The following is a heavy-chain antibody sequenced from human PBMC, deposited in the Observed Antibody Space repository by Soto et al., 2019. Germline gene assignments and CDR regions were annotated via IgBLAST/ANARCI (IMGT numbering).Heavy chain of an antibody. CDR3: ASGYTSSLRYAFDS. J-gene: IGHJ3*02. V-gene: IGHV4-59*01. CDR2: IYYSGST. Sequence: QVQLQESGPGLVKPSETLSLTCTVSGGSISSYYWSWIRQPPGKGLEWIGYIYYSGSTNYNPSLKSRVTLSVDTPKNQFSLKLSSVTAADTAIYYCASGYTSSLRYAFDSWGQGTLVTVSS. D-gene: IGHD6-13*01. CDR1: GGSISSYY.